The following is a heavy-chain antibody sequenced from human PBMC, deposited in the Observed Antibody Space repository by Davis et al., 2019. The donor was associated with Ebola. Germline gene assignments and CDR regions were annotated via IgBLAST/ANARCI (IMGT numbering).Heavy chain of an antibody. CDR3: ARVGILAQQLAYYYYGMDV. D-gene: IGHD6-13*01. V-gene: IGHV1-46*01. CDR2: INPSGGST. CDR1: GYTFTSYY. J-gene: IGHJ6*02. Sequence: AASVKVSCKASGYTFTSYYMHWVRQAPGQGLEWMGIINPSGGSTTYAQKFQGRVTMTRDTSTSTVYMELSSLRSEDTAVYYCARVGILAQQLAYYYYGMDVWGQGTTVTVSS.